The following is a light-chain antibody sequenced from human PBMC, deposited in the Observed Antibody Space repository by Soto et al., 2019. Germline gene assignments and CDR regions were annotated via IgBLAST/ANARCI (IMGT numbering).Light chain of an antibody. CDR1: RNVLDSSNNKNY. V-gene: IGKV4-1*01. CDR3: QQHYNPPPGYT. J-gene: IGKJ2*01. Sequence: DIVMTQSPDSLAVSLGERATINCKSSRNVLDSSNNKNYLAWYQQKPGQPPKLLIYWASTRESGVPDRFSGSGSGTDFTLTISSLQAEDAAIYYCQQHYNPPPGYTFGQGTKLEIK. CDR2: WAS.